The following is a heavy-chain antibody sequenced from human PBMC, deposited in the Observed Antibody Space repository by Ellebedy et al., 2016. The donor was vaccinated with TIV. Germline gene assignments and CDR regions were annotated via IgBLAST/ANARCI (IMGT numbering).Heavy chain of an antibody. V-gene: IGHV3-21*01. CDR1: GFTFSSHA. J-gene: IGHJ6*03. CDR3: AREENYDFWSGYPPMDV. D-gene: IGHD3-3*01. CDR2: ISSSSSYI. Sequence: GESLKITXAASGFTFSSHAMNWVRQAPGKGLEWVSSISSSSSYIYYADSVKGRFTISRDNAKNTLYLQMNSLRAEDTAVYYCAREENYDFWSGYPPMDVWGKGTTVTVSS.